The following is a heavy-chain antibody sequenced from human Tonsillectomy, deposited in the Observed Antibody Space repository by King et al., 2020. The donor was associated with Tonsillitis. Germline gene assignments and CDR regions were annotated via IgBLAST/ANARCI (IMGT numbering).Heavy chain of an antibody. CDR3: ARRLITTTGYYYMDV. Sequence: VQLVESGGGVVQPGRSLRLSCAASGFTFSSYAVHWVRQAPGKGLEWVAVISYDGSDKYYADSVKGRFTISRDNSKNTLYLQMNSLRAEDTAVYYCARRLITTTGYYYMDVWGKGTTVTVSS. CDR2: ISYDGSDK. V-gene: IGHV3-30*01. J-gene: IGHJ6*03. D-gene: IGHD3-16*01. CDR1: GFTFSSYA.